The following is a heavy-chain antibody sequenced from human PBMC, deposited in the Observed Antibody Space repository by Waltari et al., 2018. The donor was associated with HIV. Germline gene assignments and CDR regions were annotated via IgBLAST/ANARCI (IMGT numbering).Heavy chain of an antibody. V-gene: IGHV4-59*02. Sequence: QVRLQESGPGLVKPSETLSVTCSVFGGSVSSHYWTWIRQSPGRGLEWIGYSYPSGTTTYDPSLKSRVTISADMSKNQISRKVNAVTAADTAVYYCARVNAVNEPVWLDPWGQGTLVTVSS. J-gene: IGHJ5*02. D-gene: IGHD1-1*01. CDR1: GGSVSSHY. CDR3: ARVNAVNEPVWLDP. CDR2: SYPSGTT.